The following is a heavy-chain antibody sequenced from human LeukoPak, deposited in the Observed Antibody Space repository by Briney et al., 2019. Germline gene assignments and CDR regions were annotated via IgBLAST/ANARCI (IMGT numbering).Heavy chain of an antibody. V-gene: IGHV1-8*01. Sequence: ASVKVSCKASGYTFTSYDINWVRQATGQGLEWMGWMNPNSSNTGYAQKFQGRVTMTRNTSISTAYMELSSLRSEDTAVYYCARSAYYDFWSGYYTGWFDPWGQGTLVTVSS. D-gene: IGHD3-3*01. CDR1: GYTFTSYD. CDR3: ARSAYYDFWSGYYTGWFDP. CDR2: MNPNSSNT. J-gene: IGHJ5*02.